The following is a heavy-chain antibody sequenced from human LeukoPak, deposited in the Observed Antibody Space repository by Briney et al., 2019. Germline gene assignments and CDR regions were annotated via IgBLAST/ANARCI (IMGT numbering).Heavy chain of an antibody. D-gene: IGHD2-15*01. CDR3: AKDPTQYCSGGSCYTS. CDR1: GFTFDDYA. Sequence: PGGSLRLSCATSGFTFDDYAMHWVRQVPGKGLEWVSGISWNSSRIVYADSVKGRFTISRDNAKSSLYLQMNSLRAEDTAFYYCAKDPTQYCSGGSCYTSWGQGTLVTVSS. J-gene: IGHJ4*02. CDR2: ISWNSSRI. V-gene: IGHV3-9*01.